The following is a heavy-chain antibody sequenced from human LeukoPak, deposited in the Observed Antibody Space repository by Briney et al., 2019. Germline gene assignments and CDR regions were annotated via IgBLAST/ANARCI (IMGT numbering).Heavy chain of an antibody. Sequence: GGSLRLSCAASGFTFSSYAMSWVRQAPGKGLEWGSGISGSGTSTYYADSVKGRFTVSRDNSKNTLYLQMHSLRAEDTAIYYCAKVGAAAWGTAFDIWGQGTLVTVSS. CDR3: AKVGAAAWGTAFDI. J-gene: IGHJ3*02. CDR2: ISGSGTST. D-gene: IGHD6-13*01. CDR1: GFTFSSYA. V-gene: IGHV3-23*01.